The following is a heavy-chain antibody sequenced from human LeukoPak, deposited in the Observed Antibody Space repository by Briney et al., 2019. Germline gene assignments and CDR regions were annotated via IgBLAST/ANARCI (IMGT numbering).Heavy chain of an antibody. J-gene: IGHJ3*02. V-gene: IGHV4-39*01. CDR3: ATLLNDAFDI. CDR2: IYYRGNI. D-gene: IGHD2-8*02. CDR1: GGSISSGTYY. Sequence: PSETLSLTCTVSGGSISSGTYYWGWIRQPPGKGLEWTGNIYYRGNIYYNPSLKSRVTISGDTSRNQFSLKMSSVTAADTAVYYCATLLNDAFDIWGQGTMVTVSS.